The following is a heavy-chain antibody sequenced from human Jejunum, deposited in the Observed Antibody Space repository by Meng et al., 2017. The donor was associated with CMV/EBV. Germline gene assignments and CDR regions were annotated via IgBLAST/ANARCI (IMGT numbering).Heavy chain of an antibody. CDR2: IYWDDDK. D-gene: IGHD6-19*01. CDR3: AYRRGGGSGWNWFGP. CDR1: GCSPTNDGGV. J-gene: IGHJ5*02. V-gene: IGHV2-5*02. Sequence: IPLKGSGPTVVKPTQTPTVACSFSGCSPTNDGGVVCWIRRPPGKALGWLALIYWDDDKHYNPSLEARLAIMKDPSKNQVVLIMTDMDPVDKATYYCAYRRGGGSGWNWFGPWGQGTLVTVSS.